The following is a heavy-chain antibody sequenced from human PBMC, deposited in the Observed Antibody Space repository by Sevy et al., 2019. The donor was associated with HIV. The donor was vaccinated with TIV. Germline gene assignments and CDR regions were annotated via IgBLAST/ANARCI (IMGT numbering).Heavy chain of an antibody. CDR1: GFTFSSYA. D-gene: IGHD4-17*01. CDR2: ISNSGSDT. V-gene: IGHV3-23*01. CDR3: AKDRITVIGDAFDL. J-gene: IGHJ3*01. Sequence: GGSLRLSCAASGFTFSSYAMHWVRQAPGKGLEWVSAISNSGSDTKYAGSVKGRFTISRDNSKNTLYVQMNSLSAEDTAVYYCAKDRITVIGDAFDLWGQGQWSPSPQ.